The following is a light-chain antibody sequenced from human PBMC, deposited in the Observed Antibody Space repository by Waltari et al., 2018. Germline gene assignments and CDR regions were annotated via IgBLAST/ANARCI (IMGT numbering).Light chain of an antibody. J-gene: IGKJ2*01. CDR1: QSIMKY. Sequence: DIQMTQSPSSLSASLGDRVNITCRANQSIMKYLNWYQQRPGKAPKLLVYFKSSLQSGVPSRFSGSGSGTDFTLTINTLQPEDFATYFCQQSYGPPYTFGQGTRLEIK. CDR3: QQSYGPPYT. CDR2: FKS. V-gene: IGKV1-39*01.